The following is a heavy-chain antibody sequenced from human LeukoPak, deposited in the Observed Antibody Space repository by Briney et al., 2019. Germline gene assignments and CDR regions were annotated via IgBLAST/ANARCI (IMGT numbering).Heavy chain of an antibody. V-gene: IGHV1-69*13. J-gene: IGHJ3*02. D-gene: IGHD3-22*01. CDR2: IIPIFGTA. Sequence: SVKVSCKASGYTFSSYGINWVRQAPGEGHEWMGWIIPIFGTAKYAQKFQGRVTITADESTSTAYMELSSLRSEDTAVYYCATTYYYDRWGRAFDIWGQGTMVTVSS. CDR3: ATTYYYDRWGRAFDI. CDR1: GYTFSSYG.